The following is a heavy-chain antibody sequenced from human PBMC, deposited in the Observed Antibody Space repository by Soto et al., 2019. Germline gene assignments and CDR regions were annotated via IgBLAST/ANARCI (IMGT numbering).Heavy chain of an antibody. J-gene: IGHJ4*02. CDR1: GFSFNTYW. V-gene: IGHV3-7*03. CDR2: INPDGFRK. D-gene: IGHD2-21*02. CDR3: AKWESGDWYLGV. Sequence: EVQLVESGGGLVQPGGFLRLSCAAAGFSFNTYWMSWVRQAPGKGLEWVASINPDGFRKYFADSVKGRFTISRDSAENSLYLQTISLKAEDTAVYYCAKWESGDWYLGVWGQGNLVTVSS.